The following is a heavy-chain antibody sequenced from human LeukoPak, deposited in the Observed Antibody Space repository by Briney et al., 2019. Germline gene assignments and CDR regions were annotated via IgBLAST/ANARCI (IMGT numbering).Heavy chain of an antibody. CDR3: ARTSGSYYLSPDY. V-gene: IGHV4-4*02. Sequence: PSETLSLTCGVSGGSISTTNWWTWVRQPPGEGLEWIGEVHLSGRAHYNPSLESRVTMSVDMSENHISLRLTSVTAADTAVYYCARTSGSYYLSPDYWGQGTLVTVSS. D-gene: IGHD1-26*01. CDR1: GGSISTTNW. CDR2: VHLSGRA. J-gene: IGHJ4*02.